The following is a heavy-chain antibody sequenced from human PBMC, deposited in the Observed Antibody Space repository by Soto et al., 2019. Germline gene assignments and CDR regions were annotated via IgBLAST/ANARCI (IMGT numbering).Heavy chain of an antibody. V-gene: IGHV3-23*01. CDR1: GFTFSSYA. Sequence: GGSLILSFAASGFTFSSYAMSWVLQAPGKGLEWVSAISGSGGSTYYADSVKGRFTISRDNSKNTLYLQMNSLRAEDTAVYYCAKDWAYVDYFDYWGQGTLVTVSS. CDR2: ISGSGGST. D-gene: IGHD3-16*01. J-gene: IGHJ4*02. CDR3: AKDWAYVDYFDY.